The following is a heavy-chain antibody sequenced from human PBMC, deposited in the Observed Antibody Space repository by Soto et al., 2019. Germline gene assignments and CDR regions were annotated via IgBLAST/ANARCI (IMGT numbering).Heavy chain of an antibody. CDR1: GFTFGNYW. J-gene: IGHJ4*02. CDR2: ISDYGRI. CDR3: VRGGLETFDH. Sequence: PGGSLRLSCAASGFTFGNYWMHWVRQAPGKGLVWVSRISDYGRINYADSVKDRFIISRDDARSELYLQLNDLRVEDTATYYCVRGGLETFDHWGQGALVTVYS. V-gene: IGHV3-74*01. D-gene: IGHD1-1*01.